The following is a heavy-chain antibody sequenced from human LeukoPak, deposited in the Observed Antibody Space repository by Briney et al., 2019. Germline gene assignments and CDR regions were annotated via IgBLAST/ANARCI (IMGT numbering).Heavy chain of an antibody. Sequence: GGSLRLSCTASGFTFGDYAMSWFRQAPGKGLEWVGFIRSKAYGGTTEYAASVKGRFTISRDDSKSIAYLQMNSLKTEDTAVYYCTRDGYSSSWYSPYYYYGMDVWGQGTTVTVSS. J-gene: IGHJ6*02. CDR1: GFTFGDYA. D-gene: IGHD6-13*01. CDR3: TRDGYSSSWYSPYYYYGMDV. V-gene: IGHV3-49*03. CDR2: IRSKAYGGTT.